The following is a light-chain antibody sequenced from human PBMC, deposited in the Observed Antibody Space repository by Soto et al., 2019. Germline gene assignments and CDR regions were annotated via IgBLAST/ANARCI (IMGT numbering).Light chain of an antibody. Sequence: QSALTQPASVSGSPGQSITISCTGTASDVGNYNYVSWYQQYPGKAPKLIIYAVSNRPSGVSTRFSGSKSGNTASLTISGLQAEDEADYYCSSYRAYSTLWVFGGGTKLTVL. CDR3: SSYRAYSTLWV. J-gene: IGLJ3*02. V-gene: IGLV2-14*01. CDR2: AVS. CDR1: ASDVGNYNY.